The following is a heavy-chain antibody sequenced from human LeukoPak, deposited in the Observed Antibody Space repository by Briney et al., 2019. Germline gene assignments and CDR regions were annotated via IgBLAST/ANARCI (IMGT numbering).Heavy chain of an antibody. CDR1: GDSISSGGYY. V-gene: IGHV4-61*08. CDR2: IYYSGST. J-gene: IGHJ6*04. CDR3: ARDLWSGYYTGMDV. Sequence: SETLSLTCTVSGDSISSGGYYWSWIRQPPGKGLEWIGYIYYSGSTNYNPSLKSRVTISVDTSKNQFSLKLSSVTAADTAVYYCARDLWSGYYTGMDVWGKGTTVTVSS. D-gene: IGHD3-3*01.